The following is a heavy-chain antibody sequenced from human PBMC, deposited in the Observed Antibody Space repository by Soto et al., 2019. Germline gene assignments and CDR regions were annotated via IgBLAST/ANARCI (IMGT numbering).Heavy chain of an antibody. J-gene: IGHJ6*02. CDR1: GFTLRSYS. D-gene: IGHD6-13*01. V-gene: IGHV3-23*01. Sequence: GALRHSRAAPGFTLRSYSLSWGRPAPGKGLEWVSAISGRGGSTYYADSVKGRFTISRDNSKNTLYLQMNSLRAEDTAVYYCAKAFAAAGYYYYGMDVWGQGTTVTVSS. CDR3: AKAFAAAGYYYYGMDV. CDR2: ISGRGGST.